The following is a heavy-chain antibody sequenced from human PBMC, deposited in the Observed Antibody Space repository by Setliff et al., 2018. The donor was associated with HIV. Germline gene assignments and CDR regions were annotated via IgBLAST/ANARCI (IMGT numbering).Heavy chain of an antibody. CDR2: INPNSGGT. V-gene: IGHV1-2*02. CDR1: GYTFSDYY. J-gene: IGHJ4*02. CDR3: TRQTYYYGSGRYFPPDY. D-gene: IGHD3-10*01. Sequence: ASVKVSCKASGYTFSDYYMHWVRQAPGQGLEWMGWINPNSGGTNYAQKFQGRVNMTRDTSISTAYMELSSLRSEDTAVYYCTRQTYYYGSGRYFPPDYWGQGTLVTVSS.